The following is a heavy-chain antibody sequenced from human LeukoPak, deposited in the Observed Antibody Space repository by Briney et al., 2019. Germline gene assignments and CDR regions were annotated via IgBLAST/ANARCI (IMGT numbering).Heavy chain of an antibody. D-gene: IGHD3-22*01. CDR2: ISSSSSYI. Sequence: GGSLRLSCAASGFTFSSYSMNWVRQAPGKGLEWVSSISSSSSYIYYADSVKGRFTISRDNAKNSLYLQMNSLRAEDTAVYYCARDITPMIVVVPTPYYFDYWGQGTLVTVSS. CDR1: GFTFSSYS. CDR3: ARDITPMIVVVPTPYYFDY. J-gene: IGHJ4*02. V-gene: IGHV3-21*01.